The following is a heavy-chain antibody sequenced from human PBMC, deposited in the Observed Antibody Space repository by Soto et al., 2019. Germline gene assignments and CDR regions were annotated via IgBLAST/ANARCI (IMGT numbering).Heavy chain of an antibody. Sequence: QLVESGGGLVQPGRSLRLSCVASGFRFDEYAIHWVRQAPGKGLEWVSVISWDSGSINYAGSVRGRFTVSRDNAKNSLYLHMTSLRSEDTAFYYCAKIVTRHSLVPVFDQWGQGALVSVSS. D-gene: IGHD2-21*01. V-gene: IGHV3-9*01. CDR1: GFRFDEYA. CDR3: AKIVTRHSLVPVFDQ. J-gene: IGHJ4*02. CDR2: ISWDSGSI.